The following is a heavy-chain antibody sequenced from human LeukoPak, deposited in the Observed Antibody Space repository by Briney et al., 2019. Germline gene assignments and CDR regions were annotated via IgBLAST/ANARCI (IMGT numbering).Heavy chain of an antibody. CDR1: GGSFSGYY. CDR2: INHSGST. V-gene: IGHV4-34*01. D-gene: IGHD3-22*01. J-gene: IGHJ4*02. CDR3: ARATSHYYDSSGSFNY. Sequence: SETLSLTCAVYGGSFSGYYWSWIRQPPGKGLEWIGEINHSGSTNYNPSLKGRVTISVDTSKNQFSLKLSSVTAADTAVYYCARATSHYYDSSGSFNYWGQGTLVTVSS.